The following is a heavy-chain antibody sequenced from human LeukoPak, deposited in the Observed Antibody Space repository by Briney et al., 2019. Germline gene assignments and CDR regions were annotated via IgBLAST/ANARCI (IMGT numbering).Heavy chain of an antibody. J-gene: IGHJ5*02. D-gene: IGHD2-2*01. CDR1: GYSISSGYY. Sequence: SETLSLTCAVSGYSISSGYYWGWTRQPPGKGLEWIGSIYHSGSTYYNPSLKSRVTISVDTSKNQFSLKLSSVTAADTAVYYCASNIVVVPAAIRGDWFDPWGQGTLVTVSS. V-gene: IGHV4-38-2*01. CDR2: IYHSGST. CDR3: ASNIVVVPAAIRGDWFDP.